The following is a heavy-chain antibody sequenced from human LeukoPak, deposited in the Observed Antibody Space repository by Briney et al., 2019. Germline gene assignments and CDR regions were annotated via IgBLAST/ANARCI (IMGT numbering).Heavy chain of an antibody. D-gene: IGHD3-3*01. J-gene: IGHJ4*02. CDR2: IYFDGNT. V-gene: IGHV4-39*01. CDR3: AAENGNFWIGYHYFED. CDR1: GGSIGSSSYY. Sequence: PSETLSLTCTVSGGSIGSSSYYWGWIRQAPGKGLEWIGTIYFDGNTFYNPSLKSRATLSVDMSKSQFSLRLASVTAADTAIYYCAAENGNFWIGYHYFEDWGQGSLVSVSS.